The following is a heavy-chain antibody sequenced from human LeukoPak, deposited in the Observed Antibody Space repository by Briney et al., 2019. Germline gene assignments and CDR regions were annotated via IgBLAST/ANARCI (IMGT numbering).Heavy chain of an antibody. CDR3: ATSNAGGTDAFDI. V-gene: IGHV4-59*13. CDR2: IYYSGSN. D-gene: IGHD3-16*01. CDR1: GDSIRSYY. Sequence: SETLSLTCIVSGDSIRSYYWSWIRQPPGKGQEWIGHIYYSGSNNYNPSLKSRVTISVDTSKSQFSLKLTSVTAADTAVYYCATSNAGGTDAFDIWGQGTMVSVSS. J-gene: IGHJ3*02.